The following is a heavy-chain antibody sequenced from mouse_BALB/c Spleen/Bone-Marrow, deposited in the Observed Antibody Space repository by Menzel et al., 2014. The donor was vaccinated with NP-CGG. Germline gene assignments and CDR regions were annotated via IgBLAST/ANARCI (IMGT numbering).Heavy chain of an antibody. V-gene: IGHV5-12*02. CDR1: GFTFSDYY. Sequence: EVKLVESGGGLVQPGGSLKLSCATSGFTFSDYYMYWVRQTPEKRLEWVAYISNGGGSTYYPDTVKGRFTISRDNAKNTLYLQMSRLKSEDTAMYYCARHRDYDYFDYWGQGTTLTVSS. D-gene: IGHD2-4*01. J-gene: IGHJ2*01. CDR3: ARHRDYDYFDY. CDR2: ISNGGGST.